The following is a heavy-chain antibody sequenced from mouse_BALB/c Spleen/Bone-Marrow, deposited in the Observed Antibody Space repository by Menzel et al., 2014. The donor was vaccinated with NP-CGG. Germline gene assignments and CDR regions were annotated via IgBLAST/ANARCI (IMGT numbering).Heavy chain of an antibody. J-gene: IGHJ4*01. CDR2: IDPANGNT. Sequence: EVQLQQSGAELVKPGASVKLSCTASGFNIKDTYMHWVKQRPEQGLEWIGRIDPANGNTKYDPKFQGKATITADTSSNAACLQLSSLTSEDAAVYYCARPVFLWGQGTSVTVSS. V-gene: IGHV14-3*02. CDR1: GFNIKDTY. CDR3: ARPVFL.